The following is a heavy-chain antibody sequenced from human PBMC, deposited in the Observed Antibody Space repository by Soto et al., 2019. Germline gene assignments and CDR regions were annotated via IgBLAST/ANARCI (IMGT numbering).Heavy chain of an antibody. D-gene: IGHD3-10*01. V-gene: IGHV1-46*01. CDR2: VNPSTGST. Sequence: GASVKLSRKTSGYTFTNYYIHWVRQAPGQGLEWMGMVNPSTGSTIYAQNFQGRVTVTRDTSTSTAYMELSSLRSDDTAVYYCARDNSRDFGSGLKAWWFDPWGQGTLVTVSS. CDR1: GYTFTNYY. J-gene: IGHJ5*02. CDR3: ARDNSRDFGSGLKAWWFDP.